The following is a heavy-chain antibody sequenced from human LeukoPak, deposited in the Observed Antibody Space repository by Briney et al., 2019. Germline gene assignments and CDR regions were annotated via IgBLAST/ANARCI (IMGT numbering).Heavy chain of an antibody. J-gene: IGHJ4*02. D-gene: IGHD3-22*01. CDR1: GCTFSRDW. V-gene: IGHV3-74*03. CDR2: ISDDGSIT. CDR3: VRRYYENNVYDRHSDF. Sequence: GGSLRLSCAASGCTFSRDWMHWVRQAPGKGLVWVSRISDDGSITTYADSVQGRFTISRDNAKSTVFLQMNSLRVEDTAVYFCVRRYYENNVYDRHSDFWGQAILVTVSS.